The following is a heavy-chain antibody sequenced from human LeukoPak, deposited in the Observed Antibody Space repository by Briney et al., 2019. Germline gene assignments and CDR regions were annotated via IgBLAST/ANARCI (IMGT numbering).Heavy chain of an antibody. CDR3: ARGLRRYCSGGSCSGYDY. J-gene: IGHJ4*02. CDR1: GFTFSDYY. Sequence: GGSLRLSCAASGFTFSDYYMSWIRQAPGKGLEWVSYISRSGSTIYYADSVKGRFTISRDNAKNSLYLQMNSLRAEDTAVYYCARGLRRYCSGGSCSGYDYWGQGTLVTVSS. V-gene: IGHV3-11*01. D-gene: IGHD2-15*01. CDR2: ISRSGSTI.